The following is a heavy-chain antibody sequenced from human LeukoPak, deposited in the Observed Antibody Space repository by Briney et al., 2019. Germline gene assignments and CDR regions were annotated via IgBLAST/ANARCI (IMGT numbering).Heavy chain of an antibody. D-gene: IGHD6-13*01. Sequence: GGSLRLSCAASGFTFSSNSMNWVRQAPGKGLEWVSYIRSSGSSMFYADSVKGRFTISRDNAKNSLYLQMNSLRDEDTAVYYCARGRGIAAVGTGPAWFDPWGQGTLVTVSS. V-gene: IGHV3-48*02. CDR1: GFTFSSNS. J-gene: IGHJ5*02. CDR2: IRSSGSSM. CDR3: ARGRGIAAVGTGPAWFDP.